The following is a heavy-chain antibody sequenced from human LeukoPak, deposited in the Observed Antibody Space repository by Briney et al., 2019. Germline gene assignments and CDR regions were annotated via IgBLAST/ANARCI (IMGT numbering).Heavy chain of an antibody. D-gene: IGHD2-21*02. J-gene: IGHJ4*02. Sequence: GGSLRLSCAASGFTFSSYSMNWVRQAPGKGLEWVSSISSSSSYIYYADSVKGRFTISRDNAKNSLYLQMNGLRAEDTAVYYCARDHLCGGGDCYSLPWGQGTLVTVSS. CDR1: GFTFSSYS. CDR2: ISSSSSYI. V-gene: IGHV3-21*01. CDR3: ARDHLCGGGDCYSLP.